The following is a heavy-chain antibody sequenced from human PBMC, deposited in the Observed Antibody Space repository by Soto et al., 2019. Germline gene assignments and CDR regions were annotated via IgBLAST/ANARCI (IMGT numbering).Heavy chain of an antibody. CDR3: AKSLSASPNYFFDS. J-gene: IGHJ4*02. CDR1: GFPFSSYA. D-gene: IGHD1-1*01. CDR2: ISGSGGIT. V-gene: IGHV3-23*01. Sequence: EESLRLSCAASGFPFSSYAMSWVRQAPGKGLEWVSGISGSGGITYYADSVKGRFTISRDNSKNTLYLQMNSLRADDTAVYFCAKSLSASPNYFFDSWGQGTLVTVSS.